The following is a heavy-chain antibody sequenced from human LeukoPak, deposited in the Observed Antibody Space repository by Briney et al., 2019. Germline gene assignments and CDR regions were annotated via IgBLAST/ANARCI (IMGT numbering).Heavy chain of an antibody. CDR1: GYSISSGYY. J-gene: IGHJ6*03. Sequence: PSETLSLTSAVSGYSISSGYYWGWIRPPPGKGLEWIGSIYHSGSTYYNPSLKSRVTISVDTSKNQFSLKLSSVTAADTAVYYCARADSGCDFYYYYYYMDVWGKGTTVTVSS. D-gene: IGHD5-12*01. CDR2: IYHSGST. V-gene: IGHV4-38-2*01. CDR3: ARADSGCDFYYYYYYMDV.